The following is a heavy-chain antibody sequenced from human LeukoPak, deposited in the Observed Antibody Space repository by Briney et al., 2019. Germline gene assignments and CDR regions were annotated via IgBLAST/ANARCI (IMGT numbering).Heavy chain of an antibody. Sequence: SETLSLTCTVSGGSIRSSYYYWGWIRQSPGKGLEWIGSIYDSGSTYYNPSLKSRVTISVDTSKNQFSLKLSSVTAADTAVYYCARGPLGPWGQGTLVTVSS. J-gene: IGHJ5*02. CDR2: IYDSGST. CDR1: GGSIRSSYYY. V-gene: IGHV4-39*07. CDR3: ARGPLGP.